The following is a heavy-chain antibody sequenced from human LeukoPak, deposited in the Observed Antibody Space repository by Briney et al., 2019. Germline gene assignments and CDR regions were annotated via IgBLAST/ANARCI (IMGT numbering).Heavy chain of an antibody. Sequence: GGSLRLSCAASGFSFSSYSMKWVRQAPGKGLEWVSGIVGGAGGTYYADSVKGRFTISRDNSKNTLYLQMNSLRAEDTAVYYCAHGSMYQLDYWGQGTLVTVSS. CDR2: IVGGAGGT. J-gene: IGHJ4*02. CDR1: GFSFSSYS. D-gene: IGHD2-2*01. CDR3: AHGSMYQLDY. V-gene: IGHV3-23*01.